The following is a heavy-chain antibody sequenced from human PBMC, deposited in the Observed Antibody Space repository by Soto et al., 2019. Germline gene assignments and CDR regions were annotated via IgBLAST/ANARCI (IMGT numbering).Heavy chain of an antibody. CDR2: FDPEDGET. Sequence: ASVKVSCKVSGYTLTELSMHWVRQAPGKGLEWMGGFDPEDGETIYAQKFQGRVTMTEDTSTDTAYMELSSLRSEDTAVYYCAREGQRFGELLINWFDSWGQGTLVSGSS. J-gene: IGHJ5*01. CDR1: GYTLTELS. CDR3: AREGQRFGELLINWFDS. V-gene: IGHV1-24*01. D-gene: IGHD3-10*01.